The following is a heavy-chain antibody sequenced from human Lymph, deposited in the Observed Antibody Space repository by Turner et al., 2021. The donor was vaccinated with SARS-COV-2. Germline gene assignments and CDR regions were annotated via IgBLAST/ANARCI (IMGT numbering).Heavy chain of an antibody. V-gene: IGHV4-59*01. D-gene: IGHD2-21*02. CDR1: GGSMNSNY. CDR3: ARETVNNWVDP. Sequence: QVQLQESGPRLVKPLETLSLTCTVSGGSMNSNYWSWIRQPPGKLLEWIGYIDYRGRTNYNPALKSRVTISVDTSKNQFSLKLTSVTAADTAIYYCARETVNNWVDPWGQGILVTVSS. CDR2: IDYRGRT. J-gene: IGHJ5*02.